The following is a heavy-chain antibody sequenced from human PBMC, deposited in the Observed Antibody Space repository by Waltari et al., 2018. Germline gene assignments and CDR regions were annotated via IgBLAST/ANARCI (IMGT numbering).Heavy chain of an antibody. CDR3: ARGRQDTAMGWAPYYYYGMDV. J-gene: IGHJ6*02. Sequence: QVQLQQWGAGLLKPSETLSLTCAVYGGSFSGYYWSWIRQPPGKGLGWIGEINNSGSTNYNPSLKSRVTISVDTSKNQFSLKLSSVTAADTAVYYCARGRQDTAMGWAPYYYYGMDVWGQGTTVTVSS. CDR1: GGSFSGYY. V-gene: IGHV4-34*01. CDR2: INNSGST. D-gene: IGHD5-18*01.